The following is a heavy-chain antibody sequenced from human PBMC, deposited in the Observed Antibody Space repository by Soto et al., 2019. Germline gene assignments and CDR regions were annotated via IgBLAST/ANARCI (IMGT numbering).Heavy chain of an antibody. CDR2: MNPNSGNR. V-gene: IGHV1-8*01. CDR3: SSFRDSYGFRDYCYGMAV. Sequence: APAEVSSEARGYSITSYAISWARQSNGQGLEWMGWMNPNSGNRGYAQKFQGRVTMTRNTSISTAYMELSSLRSEDTAVYYCSSFRDSYGFRDYCYGMAVLGQGSTVTGSS. D-gene: IGHD5-18*01. J-gene: IGHJ6*01. CDR1: GYSITSYA.